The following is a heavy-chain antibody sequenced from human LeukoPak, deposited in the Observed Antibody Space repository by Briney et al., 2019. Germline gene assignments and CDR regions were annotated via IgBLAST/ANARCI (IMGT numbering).Heavy chain of an antibody. CDR3: ARDRGGGSLDY. Sequence: GGSLRLSCAPSGFTFSRSAMNWVRQAPGRGLEWVSSISSDSYYIYYGDSLKGRFTISRDNAKNSLFLQVNSLRSEDTAVYYCARDRGGGSLDYWGQGTLVTVSS. CDR2: ISSDSYYI. D-gene: IGHD3-16*01. CDR1: GFTFSRSA. V-gene: IGHV3-21*01. J-gene: IGHJ4*02.